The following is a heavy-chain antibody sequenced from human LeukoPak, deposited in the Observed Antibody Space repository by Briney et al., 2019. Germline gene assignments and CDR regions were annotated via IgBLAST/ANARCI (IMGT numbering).Heavy chain of an antibody. CDR1: GFTFSSYS. V-gene: IGHV3-21*01. J-gene: IGHJ3*02. D-gene: IGHD2-2*02. CDR3: ARDPDDLYCSSTSCYNHAFDI. CDR2: ISSSSSYI. Sequence: GGSLRLSCAASGFTFSSYSMNWVRQAPGKGLEWVSSISSSSSYIYYAVSVKGRFTISRDNAKNSLYLQMNSLRAEDTAVYYCARDPDDLYCSSTSCYNHAFDIWGQGTMVTVSS.